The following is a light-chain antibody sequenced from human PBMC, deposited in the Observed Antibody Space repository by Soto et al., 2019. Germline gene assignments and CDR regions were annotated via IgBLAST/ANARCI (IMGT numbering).Light chain of an antibody. CDR2: AAS. J-gene: IGKJ5*01. CDR3: QQSYSTPSIT. V-gene: IGKV1-39*01. CDR1: QSISSY. Sequence: DVQMTQSPSSLSESVRDRVTITCRASQSISSYLNWYQQKPGKAPKLLIYAASSLQSGVPSRFSGSGSGTDFTLTISSLQPEDFATYYCQQSYSTPSITFGQGTRL.